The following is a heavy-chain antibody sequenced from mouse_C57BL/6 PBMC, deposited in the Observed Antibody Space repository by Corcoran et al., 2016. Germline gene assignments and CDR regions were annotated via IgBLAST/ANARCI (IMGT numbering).Heavy chain of an antibody. V-gene: IGHV9-3*01. CDR3: ARVYDGYYRAMDY. CDR1: GYTFTTYG. Sequence: QIQLVQSGPELKKPGETVKISCKASGYTFTTYGMSWVKQAPGKGLKWMGWINTYSGVPTYADDFKGRFAFSLETSAITAYLQINNLKNEDTATYFFARVYDGYYRAMDYWGQGTSVTVSS. CDR2: INTYSGVP. D-gene: IGHD2-3*01. J-gene: IGHJ4*01.